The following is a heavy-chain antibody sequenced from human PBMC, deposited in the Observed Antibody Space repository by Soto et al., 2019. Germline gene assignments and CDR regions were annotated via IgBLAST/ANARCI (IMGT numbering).Heavy chain of an antibody. CDR3: ARGHSGSKGGFDY. CDR1: VDSVSSNSAA. D-gene: IGHD1-26*01. V-gene: IGHV6-1*01. CDR2: TYYRSKWYN. J-gene: IGHJ4*02. Sequence: SQTLSLSCAISVDSVSSNSAAWNWIRQSPSRGLEWLGRTYYRSKWYNDYAVSVKSRITINPDTSKNQFSLQLNSVTPEDTALYFCARGHSGSKGGFDYWGQGTMGIVSS.